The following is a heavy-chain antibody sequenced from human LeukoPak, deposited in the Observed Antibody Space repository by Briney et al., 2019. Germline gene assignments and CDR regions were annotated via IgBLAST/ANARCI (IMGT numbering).Heavy chain of an antibody. CDR1: GGSISSGGYY. Sequence: SQTLSLTCTVSGGSISSGGYYWSWIRQHPGKGLEWIGYIYYSGSTNYNPSLKSRVTISVDTSKNQFSLKLSSVTAADTAVYYCARPSSKNDYGDYESQYYFDYWGQGTLVTVSS. D-gene: IGHD4-17*01. V-gene: IGHV4-31*03. CDR3: ARPSSKNDYGDYESQYYFDY. J-gene: IGHJ4*02. CDR2: IYYSGST.